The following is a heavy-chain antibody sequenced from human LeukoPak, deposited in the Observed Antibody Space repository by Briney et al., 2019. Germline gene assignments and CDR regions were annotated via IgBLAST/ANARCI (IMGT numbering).Heavy chain of an antibody. Sequence: PGGSLRLSCAASEFTFSNYNMNWVRQAPGKGLEWVSYISYNSNTIYYSDSVKGRFTISRDNAMNSLYLQMNSLRDEDTAVYYCARDQYYYDTSGSRPWGQGTLVTVSS. CDR1: EFTFSNYN. V-gene: IGHV3-48*02. CDR3: ARDQYYYDTSGSRP. D-gene: IGHD3-22*01. J-gene: IGHJ5*02. CDR2: ISYNSNTI.